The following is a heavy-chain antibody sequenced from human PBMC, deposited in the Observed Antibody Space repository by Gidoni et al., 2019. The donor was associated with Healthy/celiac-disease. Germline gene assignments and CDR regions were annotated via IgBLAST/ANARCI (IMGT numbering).Heavy chain of an antibody. CDR2: IYYSGST. D-gene: IGHD5-18*01. V-gene: IGHV4-31*02. Sequence: QHPGKGLEWIGYIYYSGSTYYNPSLKSRVTISVDTSKNQFSLKLSSVTAADTAVYYCARVPRLVRRWLQYFDYWGQGTLVTVSS. CDR3: ARVPRLVRRWLQYFDY. J-gene: IGHJ4*02.